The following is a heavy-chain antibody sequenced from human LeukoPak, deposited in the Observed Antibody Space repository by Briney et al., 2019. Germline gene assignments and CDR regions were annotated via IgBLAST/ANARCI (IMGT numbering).Heavy chain of an antibody. V-gene: IGHV3-23*01. J-gene: IGHJ4*02. D-gene: IGHD3-3*01. CDR2: ISGSGGST. Sequence: PGGSLRLSCAASGFTFSSYSMNWVRQAPGKGLEWVSAISGSGGSTYYADSVKGRFTISRDNSKNTLYLQMNSLRAEDTAVYYCAKGRLRFLEWLLSDYWGQGTLVTVSS. CDR3: AKGRLRFLEWLLSDY. CDR1: GFTFSSYS.